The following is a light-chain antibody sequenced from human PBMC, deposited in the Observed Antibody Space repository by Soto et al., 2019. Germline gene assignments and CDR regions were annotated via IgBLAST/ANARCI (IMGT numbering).Light chain of an antibody. J-gene: IGKJ1*01. Sequence: DIQMTQSPSTLSASVGDRFTVTCRASQTISSWLAWYQQKPGKAPKVLIYDASSLESGVPSRFSGSGSGTEFTLTISSLQPDDFATYYCQQYNSYSWTFGQGTKV. CDR3: QQYNSYSWT. CDR1: QTISSW. V-gene: IGKV1-5*01. CDR2: DAS.